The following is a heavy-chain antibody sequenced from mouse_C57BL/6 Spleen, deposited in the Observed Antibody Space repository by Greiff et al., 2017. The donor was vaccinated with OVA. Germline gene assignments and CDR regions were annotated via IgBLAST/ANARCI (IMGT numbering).Heavy chain of an antibody. CDR3: VIYDYDDEGYAMDY. D-gene: IGHD2-4*01. CDR2: IDPSDSET. CDR1: GYTFPSYW. Sequence: VQLQQSGAELVRPGSSVKLSCKASGYTFPSYWMHWVKQRPIQGLEWIGNIDPSDSETHYNQKFKDKATLTVDKSSSTAYMQLSSLTSEDSAVYYCVIYDYDDEGYAMDYWGQGTSVTVSS. V-gene: IGHV1-52*01. J-gene: IGHJ4*01.